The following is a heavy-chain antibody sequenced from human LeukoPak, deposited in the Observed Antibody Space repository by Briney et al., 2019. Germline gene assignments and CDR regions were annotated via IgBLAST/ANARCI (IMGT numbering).Heavy chain of an antibody. J-gene: IGHJ4*02. CDR1: GFTFSSYS. V-gene: IGHV3-21*01. CDR3: ARAPDSGSYSFDY. Sequence: GGSLRLSCAASGFTFSSYSMNWVRQAPGKGLEWVSSISSSSSYIYYADLVKGRFTISRDNAKNSLYLQMNSLRAEDTAVYYCARAPDSGSYSFDYWGQGTLVTVSS. CDR2: ISSSSSYI. D-gene: IGHD1-26*01.